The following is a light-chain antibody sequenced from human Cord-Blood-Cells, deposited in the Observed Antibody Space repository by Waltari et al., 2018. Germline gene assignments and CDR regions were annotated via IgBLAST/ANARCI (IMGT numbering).Light chain of an antibody. CDR1: QDISNY. V-gene: IGKV1-33*01. J-gene: IGKJ2*01. Sequence: DIQMTQSPSSLSASVGDRVTTTCQASQDISNYLNWNQQKPGKAPKLLIYDASNLETGVPSRFSGSGSGTDFTFTISSLQPEDIATYYCQQYDNLPPYTFGQGTKLEIK. CDR2: DAS. CDR3: QQYDNLPPYT.